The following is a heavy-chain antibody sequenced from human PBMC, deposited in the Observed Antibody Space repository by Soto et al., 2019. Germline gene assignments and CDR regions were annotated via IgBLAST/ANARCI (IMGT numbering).Heavy chain of an antibody. D-gene: IGHD3-16*01. V-gene: IGHV4-59*08. CDR1: GGSINNHY. CDR2: IHFTGNT. Sequence: QVRLEESGPGLVKPSETLSLTCTVAGGSINNHYWSWIRQSPGKGLEWIGYIHFTGNTNYNPSLQSRVSMSVDTSKNEFSLKLPSVTAADAAVYYCARRTPGIAAGGGGGMDVWGQGTTVTVSS. J-gene: IGHJ6*02. CDR3: ARRTPGIAAGGGGGMDV.